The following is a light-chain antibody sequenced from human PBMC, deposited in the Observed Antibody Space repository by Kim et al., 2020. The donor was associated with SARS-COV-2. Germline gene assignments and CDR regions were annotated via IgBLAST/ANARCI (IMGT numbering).Light chain of an antibody. CDR1: SSDVGAHNF. CDR3: GSQTSIPYYV. Sequence: GQSITISCTGTSSDVGAHNFVSWYQQHPGKAPKLMIYDVNNRPSGVSNRFSGSKSGDTASLTISGLQAEDEADYYCGSQTSIPYYVLGTGTKVTVL. V-gene: IGLV2-14*04. CDR2: DVN. J-gene: IGLJ1*01.